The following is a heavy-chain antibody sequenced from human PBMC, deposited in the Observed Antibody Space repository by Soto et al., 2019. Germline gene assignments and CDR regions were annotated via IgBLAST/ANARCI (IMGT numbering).Heavy chain of an antibody. V-gene: IGHV3-30*18. D-gene: IGHD3-16*01. J-gene: IGHJ6*02. Sequence: QVQLVESGGGVVQPGRSLRLSCAASGFTFSSYGMHWVRQAPGKGLEWVAVISYDGSNKYYADSVKGRFTISRDNSKNTLYLQMNSLRAEDTAVYYCAKDPSGGAPKWLYGMDVWGQGTTVTVSS. CDR2: ISYDGSNK. CDR1: GFTFSSYG. CDR3: AKDPSGGAPKWLYGMDV.